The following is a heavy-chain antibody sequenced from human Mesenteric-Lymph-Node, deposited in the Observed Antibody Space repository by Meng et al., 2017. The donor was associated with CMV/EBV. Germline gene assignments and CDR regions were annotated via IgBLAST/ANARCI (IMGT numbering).Heavy chain of an antibody. CDR3: ARAGYDLVVPAAILDY. CDR2: IYYSGCI. Sequence: SETLSLTCTVSGGSVRSAGYYWSWIRQPPGKGLEWIGYIYYSGCINYNPSLKSRVTISVDTSKNQYSLKVTSVTAADTAVYYCARAGYDLVVPAAILDYWGQGTLVTVSS. J-gene: IGHJ4*02. CDR1: GGSVRSAGYY. V-gene: IGHV4-61*08. D-gene: IGHD2-2*02.